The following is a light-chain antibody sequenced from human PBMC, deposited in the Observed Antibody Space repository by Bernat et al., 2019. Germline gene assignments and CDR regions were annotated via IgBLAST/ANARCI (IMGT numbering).Light chain of an antibody. CDR3: QAWDSENHHYI. CDR2: EDS. Sequence: SNVLTQPLSVSVAPGQTARISCEGDNIGGKSVHWYQQKPGQAPVLVVYEDSDRPSGIPERFSGSNSGNTATLTISRVEAGDEADFYCQAWDSENHHYIFGTGTTVSVL. CDR1: NIGGKS. J-gene: IGLJ1*01. V-gene: IGLV3-21*02.